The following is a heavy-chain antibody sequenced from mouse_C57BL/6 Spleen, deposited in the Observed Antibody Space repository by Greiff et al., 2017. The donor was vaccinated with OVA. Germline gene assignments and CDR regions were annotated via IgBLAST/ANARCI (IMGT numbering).Heavy chain of an antibody. CDR2: ISDGGSYT. Sequence: DVQLVESGGGLVKPGGSLKLSCAASGFTFSSYAMSWVRQTPEKRLEWVATISDGGSYTYYPDNVKGRFTISRDNAKNNLYLQMSHLKSEDTAMYYCARGGLRYYFDYWGQGTTLTVSS. D-gene: IGHD2-2*01. J-gene: IGHJ2*01. CDR3: ARGGLRYYFDY. CDR1: GFTFSSYA. V-gene: IGHV5-4*01.